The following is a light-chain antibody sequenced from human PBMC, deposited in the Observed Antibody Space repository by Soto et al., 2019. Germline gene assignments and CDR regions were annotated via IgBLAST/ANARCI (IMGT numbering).Light chain of an antibody. J-gene: IGLJ1*01. Sequence: QSVLTQPPSASGSPGQSVTISCTGTSSDVGGYKYVSWYQQHPGKAPKLILYEVSKRPSGVPDRFSGSKSGNTASLTVSGLQAEDEDDYYCNSSAGSIYVFGTGTKVTVL. CDR2: EVS. CDR1: SSDVGGYKY. V-gene: IGLV2-8*01. CDR3: NSSAGSIYV.